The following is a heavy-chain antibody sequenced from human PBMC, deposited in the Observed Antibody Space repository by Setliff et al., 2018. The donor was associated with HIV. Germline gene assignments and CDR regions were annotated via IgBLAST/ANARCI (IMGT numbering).Heavy chain of an antibody. Sequence: GGSLRLSCAVSGFDVSNNFMTWVRQSPGKGLEWVSLIYTGGSTYYADSVKGRFSISRDSSTNTLYLQMSSLRADDTGVYYCAKGSGFYDYWGQGTRVTVPQ. D-gene: IGHD3-22*01. CDR2: IYTGGST. CDR1: GFDVSNNF. J-gene: IGHJ4*02. CDR3: AKGSGFYDY. V-gene: IGHV3-53*01.